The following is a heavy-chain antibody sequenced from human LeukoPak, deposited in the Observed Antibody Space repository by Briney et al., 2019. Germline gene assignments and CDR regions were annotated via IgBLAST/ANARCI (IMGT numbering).Heavy chain of an antibody. D-gene: IGHD1-26*01. CDR2: INPNSGGT. CDR1: RYTFTDHY. CDR3: ARGGSDSEYLQI. Sequence: ASVTDSCMASRYTFTDHYMHWVRQAPGQGVAWMGRINPNSGGTNDAQKCQCRVTRTSATSITTVYMELSRLRSDDTALYYCARGGSDSEYLQIWGQGTLVTVSS. J-gene: IGHJ1*01. V-gene: IGHV1-2*02.